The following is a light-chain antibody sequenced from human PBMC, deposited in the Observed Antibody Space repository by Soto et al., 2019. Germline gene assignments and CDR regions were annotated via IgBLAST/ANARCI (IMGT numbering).Light chain of an antibody. V-gene: IGLV2-14*01. CDR2: EVT. CDR3: SSYTNINTRACV. CDR1: SGDIGSYNR. Sequence: QSLLTHPASLSGSPGQSITISCTGTSGDIGSYNRVSWYQQHPGKAPKLIIYEVTDRPSGVSNRFSGSKSGNTASLTISGLQAEDEAEYYCSSYTNINTRACVFGTGTKVTVL. J-gene: IGLJ1*01.